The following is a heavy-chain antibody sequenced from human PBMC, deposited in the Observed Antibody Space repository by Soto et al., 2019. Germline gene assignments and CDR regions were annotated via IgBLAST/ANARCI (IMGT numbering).Heavy chain of an antibody. CDR3: ARDLYGSGGYPRPPGYYGMDV. CDR1: GYTFTSYY. V-gene: IGHV1-46*01. J-gene: IGHJ6*02. Sequence: QVQLVQSGAEVKKPGASVKVSCKASGYTFTSYYMHWVRQAPGQGLEWMGIINPSGGSTSYAQKFQGRVTMTRDTSTSTVYMELSSLRSEDTAVYYCARDLYGSGGYPRPPGYYGMDVWGQGTTVTVSS. CDR2: INPSGGST. D-gene: IGHD3-10*01.